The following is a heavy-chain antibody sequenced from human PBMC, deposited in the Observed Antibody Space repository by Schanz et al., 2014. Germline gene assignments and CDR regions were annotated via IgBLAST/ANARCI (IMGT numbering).Heavy chain of an antibody. V-gene: IGHV4-39*02. CDR1: GGSISSSSYY. D-gene: IGHD3-10*02. Sequence: QLQLQESGPGLVKPSETLSLTCTVSGGSISSSSYYWGWIRQPPGKGLEWIGSIFYSGSTYYNLSLKSRSSFSVDSSKNHFSLKVNSLTAAETAVYYCARENVGRGFDYWGRGALVTVSS. J-gene: IGHJ4*02. CDR3: ARENVGRGFDY. CDR2: IFYSGST.